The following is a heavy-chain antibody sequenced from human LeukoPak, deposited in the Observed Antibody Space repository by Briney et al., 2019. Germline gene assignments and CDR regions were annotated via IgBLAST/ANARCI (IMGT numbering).Heavy chain of an antibody. V-gene: IGHV4-34*01. Sequence: SETLSLTCAVYGGSFSGYYWSWIRQPPGEGLEWIGEINHSGSTNYNPSLKSRVTISVDTSKNQFSLKLSSVTAADTAVYYCARVVVLPPNFDYWGQGTLVTVSS. J-gene: IGHJ4*02. CDR3: ARVVVLPPNFDY. CDR2: INHSGST. D-gene: IGHD3-22*01. CDR1: GGSFSGYY.